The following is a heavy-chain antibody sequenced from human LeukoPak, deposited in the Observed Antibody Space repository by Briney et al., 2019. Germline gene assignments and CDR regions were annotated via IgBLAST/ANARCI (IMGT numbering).Heavy chain of an antibody. CDR3: ARLEGSGSYNIGEYHFDF. Sequence: SETLSLTCTVSGGSISDSAYYWGWIRQPPGKGLEWIGSIYYTGTFNHNPYVKRRVPTTVDTSKNQFSLRLRSVTAADTAVYYCARLEGSGSYNIGEYHFDFWGQGTLVTVSS. D-gene: IGHD3-10*01. CDR2: IYYTGTF. CDR1: GGSISDSAYY. V-gene: IGHV4-39*01. J-gene: IGHJ4*02.